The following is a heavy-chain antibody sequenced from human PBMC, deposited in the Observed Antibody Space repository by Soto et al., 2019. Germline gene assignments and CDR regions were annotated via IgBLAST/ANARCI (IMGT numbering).Heavy chain of an antibody. CDR2: ISGYNGQT. J-gene: IGHJ6*02. Sequence: QIQLVQSGPEVKKPGASVKVSCKASGYTFTTYGISWVRLAPGQGLEWMGWISGYNGQTNYGQKFRGRVTTTTDTSTSAAYMELRSLTSDDTAIYYCARDGRKQPWVEGLNAMDVWGQGTTVTVSS. V-gene: IGHV1-18*01. CDR3: ARDGRKQPWVEGLNAMDV. CDR1: GYTFTTYG. D-gene: IGHD1-26*01.